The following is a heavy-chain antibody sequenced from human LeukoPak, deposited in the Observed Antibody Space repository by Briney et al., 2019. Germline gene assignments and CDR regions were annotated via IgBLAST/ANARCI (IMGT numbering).Heavy chain of an antibody. J-gene: IGHJ5*02. Sequence: SETLSLTCTVSGYSISSGYYWSWIRQPPGKGLEWIGSIYHSGSTYYNPSLKSRVTISVDTSKNQFSLKLSSVTAADTAVYYCARVVVVVAATINWFDPWGQGTLVTVSS. CDR2: IYHSGST. D-gene: IGHD2-15*01. V-gene: IGHV4-38-2*02. CDR3: ARVVVVVAATINWFDP. CDR1: GYSISSGYY.